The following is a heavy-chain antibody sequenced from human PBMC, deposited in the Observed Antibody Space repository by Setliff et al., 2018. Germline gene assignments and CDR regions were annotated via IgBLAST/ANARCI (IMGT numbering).Heavy chain of an antibody. CDR2: ISSSSGTI. CDR3: ARVPQMGSGATVTTIVDYYYGMDV. CDR1: GFSFSSYS. J-gene: IGHJ6*02. D-gene: IGHD4-17*01. V-gene: IGHV3-48*04. Sequence: QAGGSLRLSCAASGFSFSSYSMNWVRQAPGKGLEWLSYISSSSGTIHYADSVKGRFTISRDNAKNSLYLQMNSLRAEDTAVYYCARVPQMGSGATVTTIVDYYYGMDVWGQGTLVTVSS.